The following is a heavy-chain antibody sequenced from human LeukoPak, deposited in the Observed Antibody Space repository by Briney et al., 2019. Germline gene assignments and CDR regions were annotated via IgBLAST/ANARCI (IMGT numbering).Heavy chain of an antibody. CDR2: IRFDGSNK. V-gene: IGHV3-30*02. CDR3: AKGERGYCSSTTCYAVD. D-gene: IGHD2-2*01. J-gene: IGHJ4*02. CDR1: GFTFSSYG. Sequence: GGSLRLSCAASGFTFSSYGMHWVRQAPGKGLEWMSFIRFDGSNKFYADSMKRLFTIARDNSKNTLYLQMNSLRVEDTAVSYCAKGERGYCSSTTCYAVDWGQGPLVTVSS.